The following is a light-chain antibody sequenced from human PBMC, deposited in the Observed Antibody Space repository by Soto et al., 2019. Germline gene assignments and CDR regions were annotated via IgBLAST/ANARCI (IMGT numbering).Light chain of an antibody. V-gene: IGKV3-15*01. CDR1: QSVNSH. J-gene: IGKJ2*01. Sequence: EIVMTQSPVTLSVSPGERATLSCRASQSVNSHLAWYQQRPGQAPRLLIYGASTRATGIPARFSGSGSGTEFTLTISSLQSEDFAVYYCQQYNNWLYTFGQGTKLEIK. CDR3: QQYNNWLYT. CDR2: GAS.